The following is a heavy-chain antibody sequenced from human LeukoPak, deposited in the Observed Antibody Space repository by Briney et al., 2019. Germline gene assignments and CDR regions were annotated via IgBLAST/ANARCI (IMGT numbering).Heavy chain of an antibody. CDR2: ISTSGST. D-gene: IGHD1-26*01. CDR1: VASISNYY. CDR3: ASTRSRYRYTFDY. J-gene: IGHJ4*02. Sequence: AETLSLTCADSVASISNYYWRWVRQAPGKGLEWVGYISTSGSTNYQPSLRSRVSIYLDTSNNRFSLNLNFVTAADTAVYFCASTRSRYRYTFDYWGPGALVTVSS. V-gene: IGHV4-4*09.